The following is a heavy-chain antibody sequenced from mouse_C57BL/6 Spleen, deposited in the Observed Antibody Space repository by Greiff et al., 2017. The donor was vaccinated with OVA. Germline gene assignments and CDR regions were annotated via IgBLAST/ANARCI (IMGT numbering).Heavy chain of an antibody. J-gene: IGHJ2*01. CDR2: INPSSGYT. V-gene: IGHV1-4*01. Sequence: VQLQESGAELARPGASVKMSCKASGYTFTSYTMHWVKQRPGQGLEWIGYINPSSGYTKYNQKFKDKATLTADKSSSTAYMPLSSLTSEDSAVYYCARSGWDYFDYWGQGTTLTVSS. CDR1: GYTFTSYT. D-gene: IGHD1-1*02. CDR3: ARSGWDYFDY.